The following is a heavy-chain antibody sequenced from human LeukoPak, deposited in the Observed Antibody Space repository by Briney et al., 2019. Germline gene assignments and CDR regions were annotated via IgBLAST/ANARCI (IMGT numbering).Heavy chain of an antibody. D-gene: IGHD4-17*01. CDR2: IYYSGSA. J-gene: IGHJ4*02. CDR3: VRQGALDYGDFYFDY. V-gene: IGHV4-31*03. CDR1: GGSISSGGYY. Sequence: SETLSLTCTVSGGSISSGGYYWSWIRQHPGKGLEWIGYIYYSGSAYYNPSLESRVTISVDTSKNQFSLKLSSVTAADTAVYYCVRQGALDYGDFYFDYWGQGTLVTVSS.